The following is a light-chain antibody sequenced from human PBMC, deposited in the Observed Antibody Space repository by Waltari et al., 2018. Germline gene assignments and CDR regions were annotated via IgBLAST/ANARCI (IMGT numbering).Light chain of an antibody. J-gene: IGKJ2*01. V-gene: IGKV4-1*01. Sequence: DIVMTQSPDSLAVSLGERATINCNSSQSVFYSSHKKNYIAWYQQKPGQPPKLLIYWASTRESGVPDRFSGSGSGTDFTLTISSLQAEDVAVYFCQQYSGGYTFGQGTKLEIK. CDR3: QQYSGGYT. CDR1: QSVFYSSHKKNY. CDR2: WAS.